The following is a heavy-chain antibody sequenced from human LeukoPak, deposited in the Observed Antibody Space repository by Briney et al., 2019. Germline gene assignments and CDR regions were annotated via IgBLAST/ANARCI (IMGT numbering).Heavy chain of an antibody. CDR1: GYTFTGYY. J-gene: IGHJ4*02. Sequence: ASVKVSCKASGYTFTGYYMHWVRQAPGQGLEWMGWINPNSGGTNYAQKFQGRVTMTRDTSISTAYMELSRLRSDDTAVYYCARVLDYGDSAFDYWGQGTLVTVSS. CDR2: INPNSGGT. V-gene: IGHV1-2*02. D-gene: IGHD4-17*01. CDR3: ARVLDYGDSAFDY.